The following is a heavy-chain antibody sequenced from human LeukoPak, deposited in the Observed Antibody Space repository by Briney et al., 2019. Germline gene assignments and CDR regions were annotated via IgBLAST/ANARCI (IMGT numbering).Heavy chain of an antibody. Sequence: GASVKVSCKASGYTFTGYYMHWVRQAPGQGLEWMGRINPNSGGTNYAQKFQGRVTMTRDTSISTAYMELSRLRSDGTAVYYCARVSYGDYYFDYWGQGTLVTVSS. CDR1: GYTFTGYY. CDR3: ARVSYGDYYFDY. CDR2: INPNSGGT. V-gene: IGHV1-2*06. J-gene: IGHJ4*02. D-gene: IGHD4-17*01.